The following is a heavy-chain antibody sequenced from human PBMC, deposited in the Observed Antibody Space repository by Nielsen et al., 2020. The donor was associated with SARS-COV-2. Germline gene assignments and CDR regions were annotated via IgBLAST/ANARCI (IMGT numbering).Heavy chain of an antibody. V-gene: IGHV3-15*01. CDR2: IKSKTDGGTT. CDR3: AKGSRRKVYSGSYYFDY. Sequence: GGSLRLSCAASGFTFSNAWMSWVRQAPGKGLEWVGRIKSKTDGGTTDYAAPVKGRFTISRDDSKNTLYLQMNSLKTEDTAVYYCAKGSRRKVYSGSYYFDYWGQGTLVTVSS. D-gene: IGHD1-26*01. CDR1: GFTFSNAW. J-gene: IGHJ4*02.